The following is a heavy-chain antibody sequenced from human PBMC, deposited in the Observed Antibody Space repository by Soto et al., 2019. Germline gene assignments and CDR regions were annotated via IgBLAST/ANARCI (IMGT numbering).Heavy chain of an antibody. D-gene: IGHD6-13*01. J-gene: IGHJ4*02. CDR2: ISWNSGSI. V-gene: IGHV3-9*01. CDR3: AKDIQVAAAGSFDY. CDR1: GFTFSSYG. Sequence: GGSLRLSCAASGFTFSSYGMHWVRQAPGKGLEWVSGISWNSGSIGYADSVKGRFTISRDNAKNSLYLQMNRLRAEDTALYYCAKDIQVAAAGSFDYWGQGTLVTVSS.